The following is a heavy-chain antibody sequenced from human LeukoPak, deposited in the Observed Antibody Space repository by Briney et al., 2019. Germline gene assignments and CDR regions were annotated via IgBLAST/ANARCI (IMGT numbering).Heavy chain of an antibody. CDR3: ARAFPRYSSFDY. Sequence: GGSLRLSCAASGFTFSSYDLSWVRQAPGKGLEWVAVIWYDGSNKYYADSVKGRFTISRDNSKNTLYLQMNSLRAEDTAVYYCARAFPRYSSFDYWGQGTLVTVSS. V-gene: IGHV3-33*08. J-gene: IGHJ4*02. CDR1: GFTFSSYD. D-gene: IGHD6-19*01. CDR2: IWYDGSNK.